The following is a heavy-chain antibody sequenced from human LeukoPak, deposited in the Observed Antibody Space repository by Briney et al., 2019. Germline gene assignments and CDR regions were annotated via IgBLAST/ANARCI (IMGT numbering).Heavy chain of an antibody. D-gene: IGHD5-18*01. J-gene: IGHJ4*02. Sequence: PSETLSLTCTVSGGSISSSSYYWGWIRQPPGKGLEWVGSIYYSGSTYYNPSLKSRVTISVDTSKNQFSLKLSSVTAADTAVYYCARGAPDTAMVTLVPRPDYFDYWGQGTLVTVSS. CDR2: IYYSGST. V-gene: IGHV4-39*07. CDR3: ARGAPDTAMVTLVPRPDYFDY. CDR1: GGSISSSSYY.